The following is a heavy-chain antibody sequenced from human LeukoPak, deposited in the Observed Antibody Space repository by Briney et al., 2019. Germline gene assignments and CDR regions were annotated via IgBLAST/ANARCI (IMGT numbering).Heavy chain of an antibody. Sequence: PGGSLRLSCAASGFTFSSYWMSWVRHAPGRGLEWVANIKPDGSEQYYVDSMRGRFTISRDNAKNSLFLQMNSLRVEDTAVYYCTREGMGTTFSAWFDPWGQGTLVTVPS. V-gene: IGHV3-7*01. CDR2: IKPDGSEQ. CDR3: TREGMGTTFSAWFDP. CDR1: GFTFSSYW. J-gene: IGHJ5*02. D-gene: IGHD1-7*01.